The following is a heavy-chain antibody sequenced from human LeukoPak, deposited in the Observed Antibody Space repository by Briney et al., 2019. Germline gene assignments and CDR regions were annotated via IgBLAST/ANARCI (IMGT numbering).Heavy chain of an antibody. Sequence: NPSETLSLTCGVYGGSFSGHYWSWIRQPPGKGLELIGEMNHSGRTNYNPSLKSRVTISVDTSKNHFSLKLSSVTAADTAVYYCARSPLTGNYGDWFDPWGQGTLVIVSS. CDR2: MNHSGRT. J-gene: IGHJ5*02. V-gene: IGHV4-34*01. CDR3: ARSPLTGNYGDWFDP. CDR1: GGSFSGHY. D-gene: IGHD3-9*01.